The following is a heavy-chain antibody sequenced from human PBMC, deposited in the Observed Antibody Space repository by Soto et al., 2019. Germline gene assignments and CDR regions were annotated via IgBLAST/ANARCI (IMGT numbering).Heavy chain of an antibody. J-gene: IGHJ2*01. CDR3: ASGGYGAWYVDL. CDR1: GFTFSSYW. D-gene: IGHD3-16*01. V-gene: IGHV3-74*01. Sequence: EVQLVESGGGLVQPGGSLRLSCAASGFTFSSYWMPWIRQGPGKGLVWVSRMKGDGSTTNYADSVKGRFTISRDNARNTVYLQKNSLPAEDTAVYYWASGGYGAWYVDLWGRGALCTVSS. CDR2: MKGDGSTT.